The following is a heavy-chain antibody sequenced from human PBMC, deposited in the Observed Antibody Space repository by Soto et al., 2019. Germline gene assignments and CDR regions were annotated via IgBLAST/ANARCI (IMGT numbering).Heavy chain of an antibody. J-gene: IGHJ4*02. D-gene: IGHD6-19*01. CDR3: ARVPVYSSGWHDY. CDR1: GFTFRSYS. CDR2: ISSSSSTI. Sequence: GGSLRLSCAASGFTFRSYSMNWVRQAPGKGLEWVSYISSSSSTIYNADSVKGRFTISRDNAKNLLYLQMNSLRDEDTAVYYCARVPVYSSGWHDYWGQGXLVTVYS. V-gene: IGHV3-48*02.